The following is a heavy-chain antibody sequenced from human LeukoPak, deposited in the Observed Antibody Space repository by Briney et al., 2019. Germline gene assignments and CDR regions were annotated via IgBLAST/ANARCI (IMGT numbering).Heavy chain of an antibody. CDR2: IYYSGST. Sequence: SETLSLTCTVSGGSNSSGDYYWSWIRQPPGKGLEWIGYIYYSGSTYYNPSLKSRVTISVDTSKNQFSLKLSSVTAADTAVYYCARHSGSFPFDYWGQGTLVTVSS. J-gene: IGHJ4*02. CDR3: ARHSGSFPFDY. D-gene: IGHD1-26*01. CDR1: GGSNSSGDYY. V-gene: IGHV4-30-4*08.